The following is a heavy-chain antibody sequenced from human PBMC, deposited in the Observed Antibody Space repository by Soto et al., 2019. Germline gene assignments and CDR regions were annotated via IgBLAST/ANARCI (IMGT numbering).Heavy chain of an antibody. D-gene: IGHD6-6*01. CDR3: AASIAARPGYYYYGMDV. V-gene: IGHV5-10-1*01. Sequence: GESLKISCKGSGYSFTSYWISWVRQMPGKGLEWMGRIDPSDSYTNYSPSFQGHVTISADKSISTAYLQWSSLKASDTAMYYCAASIAARPGYYYYGMDVWGQGTTVPVSS. CDR2: IDPSDSYT. J-gene: IGHJ6*02. CDR1: GYSFTSYW.